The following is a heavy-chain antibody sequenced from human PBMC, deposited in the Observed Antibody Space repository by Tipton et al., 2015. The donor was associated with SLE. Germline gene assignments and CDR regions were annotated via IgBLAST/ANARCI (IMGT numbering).Heavy chain of an antibody. Sequence: TLSLTCSVSGGSLSSSSYYWGWIRQLPGKGLEWIGNIYYSGSIYYNPSLMSRITISVDTSKNQFSLKLSSATAADTAVYYCARVGTGLFDYWGQGPLVTVSS. CDR1: GGSLSSSSYY. CDR2: IYYSGSI. J-gene: IGHJ4*02. CDR3: ARVGTGLFDY. D-gene: IGHD7-27*01. V-gene: IGHV4-39*07.